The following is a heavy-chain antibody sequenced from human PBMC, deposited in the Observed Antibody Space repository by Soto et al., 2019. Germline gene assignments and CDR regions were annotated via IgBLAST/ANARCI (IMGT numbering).Heavy chain of an antibody. D-gene: IGHD5-18*01. CDR3: AKYYMVTRSPFDY. J-gene: IGHJ4*02. V-gene: IGHV3-7*03. Sequence: GGSLRLSCAASGFSFNRNWMSWVRQAPGKGLEWVSSINNDGDGQYYADSVKGRFTVSRDNAKNTLYLQMNSLRAEDTAVYYCAKYYMVTRSPFDYWGQGTLVTVSS. CDR2: INNDGDGQ. CDR1: GFSFNRNW.